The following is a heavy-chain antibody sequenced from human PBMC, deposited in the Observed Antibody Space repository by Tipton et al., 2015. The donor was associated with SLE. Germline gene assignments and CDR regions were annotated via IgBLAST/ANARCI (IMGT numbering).Heavy chain of an antibody. V-gene: IGHV4-39*07. CDR3: ARDLYDFWSGYTPSGAMDV. Sequence: TLSLTCTVSGGSISSDGYYWNWIRQLPGKGLEWIGIIYHSGTTYYNPSLKSRVTISVDTSKNQFSLRLSSVTAADTAMYYCARDLYDFWSGYTPSGAMDVWGKGTRVTVSS. CDR1: GGSISSDGYY. D-gene: IGHD3-3*01. CDR2: IYHSGTT. J-gene: IGHJ6*03.